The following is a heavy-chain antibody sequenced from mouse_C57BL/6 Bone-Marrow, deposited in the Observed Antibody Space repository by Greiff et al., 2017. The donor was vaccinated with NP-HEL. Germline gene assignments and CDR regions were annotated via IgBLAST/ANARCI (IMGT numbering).Heavy chain of an antibody. Sequence: EVKVVESGGGLVQSGRSLRLSCATSGFTFSDFYMEWVRQAPGKGLEWIAASRNKANDYTTEYSASVKGRFIVSRDTSQSILYLQMNALRAEDTAIYYCARDAHYGSRDWYFDVWGTGTTVTVSS. D-gene: IGHD1-1*01. J-gene: IGHJ1*03. V-gene: IGHV7-1*01. CDR2: SRNKANDYTT. CDR3: ARDAHYGSRDWYFDV. CDR1: GFTFSDFY.